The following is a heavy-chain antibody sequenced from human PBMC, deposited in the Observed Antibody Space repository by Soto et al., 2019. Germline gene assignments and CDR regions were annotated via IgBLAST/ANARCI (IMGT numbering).Heavy chain of an antibody. Sequence: QVQLVQSGAEVKKPGSSVKVSCKASGGTFSSYAISWVRQAPGQGLEWMGGIIPIFGTANYAQKFQGRVTITADESTSTAYMELSSLRSEDTDVYYCARGGNDYGDYLENGMDVWGQGTTVTVSS. CDR2: IIPIFGTA. D-gene: IGHD4-17*01. J-gene: IGHJ6*02. CDR1: GGTFSSYA. CDR3: ARGGNDYGDYLENGMDV. V-gene: IGHV1-69*12.